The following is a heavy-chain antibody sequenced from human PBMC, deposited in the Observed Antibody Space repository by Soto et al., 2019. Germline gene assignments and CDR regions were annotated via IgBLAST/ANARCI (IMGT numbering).Heavy chain of an antibody. D-gene: IGHD3-3*01. CDR2: ISAYNGNT. J-gene: IGHJ6*03. Sequence: QVQLVQSGAEVKKPGASVKVSCKASGYTFTSYGISWVRQAPGQGLEWMGWISAYNGNTNYAQKIQGRVTMTTETSTSTAYMELRSLRSDDTAVYYCARALVLEWLLYRYSYYMDVWGKGTTVTVSS. CDR1: GYTFTSYG. V-gene: IGHV1-18*01. CDR3: ARALVLEWLLYRYSYYMDV.